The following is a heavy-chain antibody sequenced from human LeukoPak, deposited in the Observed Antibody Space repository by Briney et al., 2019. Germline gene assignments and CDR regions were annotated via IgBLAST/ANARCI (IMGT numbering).Heavy chain of an antibody. J-gene: IGHJ5*02. Sequence: SETLSLTCTVSGGSTSTYYWNWIRQPPGHGLEWIGYIYYSVTTNYHPSLKSRVSMSVDTSKNQFSLKLSSVTAADTAVYYCARGGGYHDSSGYYNRWLDPWGQGTLVTVSS. D-gene: IGHD3-22*01. CDR3: ARGGGYHDSSGYYNRWLDP. CDR2: IYYSVTT. CDR1: GGSTSTYY. V-gene: IGHV4-59*01.